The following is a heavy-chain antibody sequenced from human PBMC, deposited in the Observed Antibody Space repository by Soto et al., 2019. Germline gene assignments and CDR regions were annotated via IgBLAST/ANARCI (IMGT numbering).Heavy chain of an antibody. V-gene: IGHV3-21*01. D-gene: IGHD6-13*01. CDR3: ARDRVGSSWANDFDY. CDR2: ISSSSSYI. CDR1: GFTFSSYS. Sequence: EVQLVESGGGLVKPGGSPRLSCAASGFTFSSYSMNWVRQAPGKGLEWVSSISSSSSYIYYADSVKGRFTISRDNAKNSLYLQMNSLRAEDTAVYYCARDRVGSSWANDFDYWGQGTLVTVSS. J-gene: IGHJ4*02.